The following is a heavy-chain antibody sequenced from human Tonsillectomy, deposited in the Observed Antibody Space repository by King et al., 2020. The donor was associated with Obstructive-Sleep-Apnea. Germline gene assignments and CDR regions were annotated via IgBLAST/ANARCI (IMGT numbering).Heavy chain of an antibody. Sequence: QLQESGPGLVKPSETLSLTCTVSGGSISSSSYYWGWIRHPPGKGLEWIGSIYYSGSTSYNPSLKSRVTISVYTSKNKFSLKLSSVTAADTAVYYCAGLGRDYGSGSYTHLDYWGQGTLVTVSS. V-gene: IGHV4-39*01. CDR3: AGLGRDYGSGSYTHLDY. D-gene: IGHD3-10*01. CDR2: IYYSGST. J-gene: IGHJ4*02. CDR1: GGSISSSSYY.